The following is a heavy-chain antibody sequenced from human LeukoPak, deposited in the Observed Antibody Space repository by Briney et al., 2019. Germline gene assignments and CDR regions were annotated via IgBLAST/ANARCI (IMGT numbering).Heavy chain of an antibody. D-gene: IGHD3-16*01. CDR1: GFTFSSYG. J-gene: IGHJ4*02. CDR3: AKDNYDSSGIWDY. CDR2: ITSDGNNK. V-gene: IGHV3-30*18. Sequence: PGGSLRLSCAASGFTFSSYGMQWVRQAPGKGLEWVAVITSDGNNKFYAEAVKGRFTISRDNVKNTLYLQMNSLRPEDAAMYFCAKDNYDSSGIWDYWGQGTLVTVSS.